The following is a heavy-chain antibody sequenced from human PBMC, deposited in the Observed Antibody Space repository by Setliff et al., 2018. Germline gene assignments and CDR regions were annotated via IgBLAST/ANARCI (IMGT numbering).Heavy chain of an antibody. D-gene: IGHD6-13*01. J-gene: IGHJ5*02. CDR3: TRGTGRSWSLDP. Sequence: GGSLRLSCAVSGFTVSRDYVSWVRQAPGKGLEWVSLIYNDGRTYYADSVKGRFTISRDNSRNTLYLQMNSLRLDDTAVYYCTRGTGRSWSLDPWGQGTLVTVSS. V-gene: IGHV3-53*01. CDR1: GFTVSRDY. CDR2: IYNDGRT.